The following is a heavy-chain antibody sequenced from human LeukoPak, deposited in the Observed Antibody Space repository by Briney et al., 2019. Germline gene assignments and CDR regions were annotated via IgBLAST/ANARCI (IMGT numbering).Heavy chain of an antibody. CDR1: GGTFSSYA. V-gene: IGHV1-69*04. CDR2: IIPILGIA. J-gene: IGHJ4*02. D-gene: IGHD5-24*01. Sequence: GASAKVSCKASGGTFSSYAISWVRQAPGQGLEWMGRIIPILGIANYAQKFQGRVTITADKSTSTAYMELSSLRSEDTAVYYCARDQVEMATIGGYWGQGTLVTVSS. CDR3: ARDQVEMATIGGY.